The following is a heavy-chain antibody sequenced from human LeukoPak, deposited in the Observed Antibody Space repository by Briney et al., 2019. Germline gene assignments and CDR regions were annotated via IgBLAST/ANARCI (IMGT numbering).Heavy chain of an antibody. CDR2: IYYSGST. Sequence: SETLSLTCTVSGGSISSYYWSWIRQPPGKGVEWIGYIYYSGSTNYNPSLKSRVTISVDTSKNQFSLKLSSVTAADTAVYYCARAHVGYCSSTSCDATNYYYYYYMDVWGKGTTVTISS. D-gene: IGHD2-2*01. V-gene: IGHV4-59*01. J-gene: IGHJ6*03. CDR1: GGSISSYY. CDR3: ARAHVGYCSSTSCDATNYYYYYYMDV.